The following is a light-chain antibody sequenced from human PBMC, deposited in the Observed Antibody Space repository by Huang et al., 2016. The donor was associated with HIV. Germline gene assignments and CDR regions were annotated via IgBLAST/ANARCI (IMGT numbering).Light chain of an antibody. CDR2: HSS. CDR1: HSVSGNY. CDR3: QQDGNSPFT. J-gene: IGKJ3*01. V-gene: IGKV3-20*01. Sequence: EIVLTQSPGTLSLSPGERATLSCRASHSVSGNYLAWYQQRPGQAPRLLIYHSSTRAPGIPGRFSGSGSGTDFTLTISRLEPEDFAVFYCQQDGNSPFTFGPGTKVDI.